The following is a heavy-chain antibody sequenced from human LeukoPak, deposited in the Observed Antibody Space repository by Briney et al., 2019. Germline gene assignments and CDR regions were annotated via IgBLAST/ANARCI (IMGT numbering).Heavy chain of an antibody. Sequence: LETLSLTCTVSGGSISSCYWSWIRQPPGKGLEWIGEISQSGSTNCDPSLKSRVSMSIDTSKSQFFLNLRSVTAADTAVYYCARYVPVRTGTTRASFDYWGQGTLVTVSS. CDR2: ISQSGST. V-gene: IGHV4-34*01. CDR1: GGSISSCY. D-gene: IGHD1-1*01. J-gene: IGHJ4*02. CDR3: ARYVPVRTGTTRASFDY.